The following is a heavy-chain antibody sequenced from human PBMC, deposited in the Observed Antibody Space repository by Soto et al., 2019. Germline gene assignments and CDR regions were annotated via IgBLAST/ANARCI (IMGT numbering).Heavy chain of an antibody. CDR2: IKSKTDGGTT. CDR3: TTDPTENEQWLVIRYYSYYMDV. J-gene: IGHJ6*03. CDR1: GFTFSNAW. D-gene: IGHD6-19*01. Sequence: EVQLVESGGGLVKPGGSLRLSCAASGFTFSNAWMSWVRQAPGKGLEWVGRIKSKTDGGTTYYAAPVKGRFTISRDDSKNTLYLPMNRLKTEDTAVYYCTTDPTENEQWLVIRYYSYYMDVWGKGTTVTVSS. V-gene: IGHV3-15*01.